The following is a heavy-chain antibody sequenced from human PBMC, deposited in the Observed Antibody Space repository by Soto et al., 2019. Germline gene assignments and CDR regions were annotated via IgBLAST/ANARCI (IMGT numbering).Heavy chain of an antibody. CDR2: ITTTSGTI. J-gene: IGHJ4*02. V-gene: IGHV3-48*01. CDR1: GFTFSTYG. D-gene: IGHD3-10*01. CDR3: ARGRFGTTLGAY. Sequence: EVQLVESGGGLVQPGGSLRLSCAASGFTFSTYGMNWVRQAPGKGLEWVSHITTTSGTIYYADSVKGRFTISRDNVKNSLYRHKTSLRVEDTSVYYWARGRFGTTLGAYWGQGTLVTVSS.